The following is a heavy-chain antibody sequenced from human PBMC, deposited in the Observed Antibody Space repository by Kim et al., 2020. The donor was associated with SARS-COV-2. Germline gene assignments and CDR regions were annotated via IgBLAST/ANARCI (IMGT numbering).Heavy chain of an antibody. V-gene: IGHV3-30*04. J-gene: IGHJ4*01. Sequence: GGSLRLSCAASGFTFSSYAMYWVRQAPGKGLEWVAVISYDGCNKYYADFVKGRFTLSRDNSKNPLYLQMNSLRAEDTAGYYCARRPLPPSVPAVGPSFD. CDR3: ARRPLPPSVPAVGPSFD. CDR2: ISYDGCNK. D-gene: IGHD2-2*01. CDR1: GFTFSSYA.